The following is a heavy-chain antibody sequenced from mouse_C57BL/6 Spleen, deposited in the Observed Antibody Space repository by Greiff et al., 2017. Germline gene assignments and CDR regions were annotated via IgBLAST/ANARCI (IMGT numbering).Heavy chain of an antibody. V-gene: IGHV1-69*01. CDR2: IDPSDSYT. J-gene: IGHJ3*01. CDR1: GYTFTSYW. CDR3: ARKGGAWFAY. Sequence: VQLQQPGAELVMPGASVKLSCKASGYTFTSYWMHWAKQRPGQGLEWIGEIDPSDSYTNYNQKFKGKSTLTVDKSSSTAYMQLSSLTSEDSAVYYCARKGGAWFAYWGQGTLVTVSA.